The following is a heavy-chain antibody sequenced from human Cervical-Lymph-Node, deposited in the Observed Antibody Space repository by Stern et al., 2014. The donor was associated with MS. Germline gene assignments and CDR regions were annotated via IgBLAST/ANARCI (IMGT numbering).Heavy chain of an antibody. CDR3: Y. V-gene: IGHV3-9*01. CDR2: ISGNSISI. CDR1: GFTFSDFA. Sequence: VQLVESGGGLVQPGRSLRLSCAASGFTFSDFAMHWVRQAPGKALEWVSSISGNSISIGYADSVKGRFTISRGNAKNSLYLQLDSLRVEDTAFYYDYWGQGTLVTVSS. J-gene: IGHJ4*02.